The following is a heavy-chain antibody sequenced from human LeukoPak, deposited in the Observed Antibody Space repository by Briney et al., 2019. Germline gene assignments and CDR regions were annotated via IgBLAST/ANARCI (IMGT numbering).Heavy chain of an antibody. V-gene: IGHV1-69*13. CDR2: IIPIFGTA. CDR1: GGTFSSYA. CDR3: ARGRPYYDILTGYHAFDY. J-gene: IGHJ4*02. Sequence: SVKVSCKASGGTFSSYAISWVRQAPGQGLEWMGGIIPIFGTANYAQKFQGRVTITADESTSTAYMELSSLRSEDTAVYYCARGRPYYDILTGYHAFDYWGQGTLVTVSS. D-gene: IGHD3-9*01.